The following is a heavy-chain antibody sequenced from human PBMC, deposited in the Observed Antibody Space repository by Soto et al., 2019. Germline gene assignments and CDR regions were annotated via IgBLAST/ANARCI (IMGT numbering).Heavy chain of an antibody. Sequence: QVQLVQSGAEEKKPGSSVKVSCKASGGTFSSYAISWVRQAPGQGLEWMGGIIPIFGTANYAQKFQGRVTITADESTSTAYMELSSLRSEDTAVYYCARTQENMCSGGSCYFFPLRYWGQGTLVTVSS. CDR1: GGTFSSYA. J-gene: IGHJ4*02. CDR2: IIPIFGTA. V-gene: IGHV1-69*01. CDR3: ARTQENMCSGGSCYFFPLRY. D-gene: IGHD2-15*01.